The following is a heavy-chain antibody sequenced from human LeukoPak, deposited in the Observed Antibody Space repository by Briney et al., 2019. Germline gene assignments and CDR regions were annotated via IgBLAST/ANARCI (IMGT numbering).Heavy chain of an antibody. J-gene: IGHJ5*02. Sequence: SETLSLTCTVSGGFISSYYWSWIRQPPGKGLEWIGYIYYSGSTNYNPSLKSRVTISVDTSKNQLSLKLSSVTAADTAVYYCARSPGIAAAGNWFDPWGQGTLVTVSS. CDR2: IYYSGST. CDR1: GGFISSYY. V-gene: IGHV4-59*08. D-gene: IGHD6-13*01. CDR3: ARSPGIAAAGNWFDP.